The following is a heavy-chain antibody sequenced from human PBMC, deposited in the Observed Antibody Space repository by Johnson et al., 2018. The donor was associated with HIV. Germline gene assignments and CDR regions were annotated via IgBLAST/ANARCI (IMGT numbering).Heavy chain of an antibody. J-gene: IGHJ3*02. CDR3: ARAPEVRGIDAFDI. Sequence: VQLVESGGGVVRPGGSLRLACAASGFTFDDYGMNWVRQAPGTGLVWVSGINWNGGSTGYADSVKGRFTISRDNAKNSLYLQMNILTAEDTAVYYCARAPEVRGIDAFDIWGQGTMVTVSS. CDR1: GFTFDDYG. CDR2: INWNGGST. D-gene: IGHD3-10*01. V-gene: IGHV3-20*04.